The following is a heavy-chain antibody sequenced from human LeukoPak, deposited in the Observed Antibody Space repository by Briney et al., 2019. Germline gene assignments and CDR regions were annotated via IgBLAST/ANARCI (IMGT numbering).Heavy chain of an antibody. CDR3: GRVGYCANGVCPNYDY. J-gene: IGHJ4*02. CDR2: INSDGSST. CDR1: GFTFSKYW. V-gene: IGHV3-74*01. Sequence: PGGSLRLSCAASGFTFSKYWMHWVRQAPGKGLVWVSHINSDGSSTSYADSVKGRFTISRDNAKNTLYLQMNSLRVEDTAVCYCGRVGYCANGVCPNYDYWGQGTLVTVSS. D-gene: IGHD2-8*01.